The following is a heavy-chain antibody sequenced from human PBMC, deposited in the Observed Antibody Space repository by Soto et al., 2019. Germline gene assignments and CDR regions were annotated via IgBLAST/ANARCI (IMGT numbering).Heavy chain of an antibody. CDR3: AAGPLRFSAPSTYYYYYYMDV. CDR1: GFTFTSSA. V-gene: IGHV1-58*02. Sequence: GASVKVSCKASGFTFTSSAMQWVRQARGHRLEWIGWIVVGSGNTNYAQKFQERVTITRDMSTSTAYMELSSLRSEDTAVYYCAAGPLRFSAPSTYYYYYYMDVWGKGTTVTVSS. J-gene: IGHJ6*03. CDR2: IVVGSGNT. D-gene: IGHD3-3*01.